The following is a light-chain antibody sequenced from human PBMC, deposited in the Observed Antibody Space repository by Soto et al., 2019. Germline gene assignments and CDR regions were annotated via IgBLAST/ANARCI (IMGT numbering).Light chain of an antibody. CDR3: QQYYSVPPA. CDR1: QRVLYNSNNKNY. V-gene: IGKV4-1*01. Sequence: DIVMTQSPDSLAVSLGERATINCKSSQRVLYNSNNKNYLAWYQQRPGQPPKLVISWASTRESGVPERFSCSGSGRDFTLIISSLQAEGVAVYDGQQYYSVPPACGRRTKVESK. CDR2: WAS. J-gene: IGKJ1*01.